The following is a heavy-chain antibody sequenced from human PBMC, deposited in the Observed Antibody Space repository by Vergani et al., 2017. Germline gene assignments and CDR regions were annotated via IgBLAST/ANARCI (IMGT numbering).Heavy chain of an antibody. CDR1: GGSFSGYY. D-gene: IGHD6-6*01. Sequence: QVQLQQWGAGLLKPSETLSLTCAVYGGSFSGYYWSWIRQPPGKGLEWIGEINHSGSTNYNPSLKSRVTISVDKSKNQFSLKLSSVTAADTAVYYCARGGAARRMGRWFDPWGQGTLVTVSS. V-gene: IGHV4-34*01. CDR2: INHSGST. J-gene: IGHJ5*02. CDR3: ARGGAARRMGRWFDP.